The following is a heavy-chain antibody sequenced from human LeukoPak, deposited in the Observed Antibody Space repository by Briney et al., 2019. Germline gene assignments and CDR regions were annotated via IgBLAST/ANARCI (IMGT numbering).Heavy chain of an antibody. Sequence: PGGSLRLSCAASGFTFSSYAMGWARQAPGKGLEWVSAISGSGGSTYYADSVKGRFTISRDNSKNTLYLQMNSLRAEDTAVYYCAKDRGGTWYSSSWIFDYWGQGTLVTVSS. CDR3: AKDRGGTWYSSSWIFDY. CDR2: ISGSGGST. V-gene: IGHV3-23*01. J-gene: IGHJ4*02. D-gene: IGHD6-13*01. CDR1: GFTFSSYA.